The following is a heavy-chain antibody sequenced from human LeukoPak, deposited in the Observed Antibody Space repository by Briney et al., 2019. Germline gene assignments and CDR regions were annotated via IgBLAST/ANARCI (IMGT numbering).Heavy chain of an antibody. Sequence: TGGSLRLSCVASGFTFSNSWMNWVRQAPGKGLEWVANIKGDGSVQSYVDSVKGRFTISRDNAKNSLFLQMNSLRAEDTAVYYCARVRSGYYFDYWGQGTLVTVSS. D-gene: IGHD6-25*01. CDR2: IKGDGSVQ. V-gene: IGHV3-7*02. J-gene: IGHJ4*02. CDR3: ARVRSGYYFDY. CDR1: GFTFSNSW.